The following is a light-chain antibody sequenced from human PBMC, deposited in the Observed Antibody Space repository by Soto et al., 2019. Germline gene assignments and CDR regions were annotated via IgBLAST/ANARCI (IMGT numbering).Light chain of an antibody. CDR1: GSDVGDSSH. CDR2: EVS. J-gene: IGLJ1*01. CDR3: SSYTSSSTRV. Sequence: QSVLTQPRSVSGSPGQSVTISCTATGSDVGDSSHVSWYQLHPGKAPKLMIYEVSNRPSGVSNRFSGSKSGNTASLTISGLQAEDEADYYCSSYTSSSTRVFGTGTKVTVL. V-gene: IGLV2-14*01.